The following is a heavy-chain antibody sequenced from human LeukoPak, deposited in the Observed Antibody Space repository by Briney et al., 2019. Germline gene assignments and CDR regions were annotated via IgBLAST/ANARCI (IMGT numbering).Heavy chain of an antibody. CDR1: GYTFTDYY. CDR3: AREVGEIVATDY. CDR2: INPNSGGT. J-gene: IGHJ4*02. V-gene: IGHV1-2*02. Sequence: ASVKVSCKASGYTFTDYYMHWVRQAPGQGLEWMGWINPNSGGTNYAQKFQGRVTMTRDTSISTAYMELSRLRSDDTAVYYCAREVGEIVATDYWGQGTLVTVSS. D-gene: IGHD5-12*01.